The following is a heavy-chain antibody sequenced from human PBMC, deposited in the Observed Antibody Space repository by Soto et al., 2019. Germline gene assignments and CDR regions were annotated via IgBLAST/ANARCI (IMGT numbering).Heavy chain of an antibody. D-gene: IGHD6-6*01. V-gene: IGHV1-46*01. CDR2: VNPNGGST. Sequence: QVPLVQSGAEVKEPGASVKISCKGSGYTFTNFYIHWVRQAPGQGLEWMGIVNPNGGSTNYAQNFKGRITISRDMSTSTVYMDLSSLRSEDTAVYYCARGLASGDYWGQGTLVTVSS. CDR1: GYTFTNFY. CDR3: ARGLASGDY. J-gene: IGHJ4*02.